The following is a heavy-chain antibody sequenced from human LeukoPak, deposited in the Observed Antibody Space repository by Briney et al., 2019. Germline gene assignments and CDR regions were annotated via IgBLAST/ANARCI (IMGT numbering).Heavy chain of an antibody. J-gene: IGHJ3*02. CDR2: IYYSGST. Sequence: SETLSLTCTVSGGSISSYYWSWIRQPPGKGLEWIGYIYYSGSTNYNPSLKSRVTISVDTSKNQFSLKLSSVTAAGTAVYYCASRYYDSSGDYAFDIWGQGTMVTVSS. D-gene: IGHD3-22*01. CDR1: GGSISSYY. CDR3: ASRYYDSSGDYAFDI. V-gene: IGHV4-59*01.